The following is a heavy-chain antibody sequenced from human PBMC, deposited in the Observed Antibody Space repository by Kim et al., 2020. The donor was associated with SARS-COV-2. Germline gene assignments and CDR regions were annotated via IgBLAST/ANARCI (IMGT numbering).Heavy chain of an antibody. V-gene: IGHV3-23*01. CDR3: TKRGLVVSYVACN. D-gene: IGHD2-8*02. CDR2: ISSSGDMT. CDR1: GFTFSNYG. Sequence: GGSLRLSCTASGFTFSNYGMTWVRQAPGRGLEWVSAISSSGDMTSYVDSLKGRFTFSRDNSKNTLYLQMDSLRPKATAIYDCTKRGLVVSYVACNWGKGT. J-gene: IGHJ4*02.